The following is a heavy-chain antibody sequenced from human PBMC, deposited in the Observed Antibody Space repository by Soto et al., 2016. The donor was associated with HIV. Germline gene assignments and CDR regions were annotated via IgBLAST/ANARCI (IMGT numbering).Heavy chain of an antibody. V-gene: IGHV3-74*01. Sequence: EVQLVESGGGLVQPGGSLRLSCEASGFKFSTYTIHWVRQDSEKGLVWVSRINSDGSNIDYADFVKGRLTVSRDNAKTTVYLQMNSLKVEDTAVYFCARDLGGDYNFWYGYYPFDYWGRGTLVTVSS. CDR2: INSDGSNI. CDR3: ARDLGGDYNFWYGYYPFDY. CDR1: GFKFSTYT. D-gene: IGHD3-3*01. J-gene: IGHJ4*02.